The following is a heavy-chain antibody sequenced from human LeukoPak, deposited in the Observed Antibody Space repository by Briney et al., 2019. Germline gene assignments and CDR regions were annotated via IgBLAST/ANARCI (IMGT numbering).Heavy chain of an antibody. D-gene: IGHD3-22*01. J-gene: IGHJ4*02. CDR1: GGSISSYY. Sequence: SETLSLTCTVSGGSISSYYWSWIRQPPGKGLEWIGYIYYSGSTNYNPFLKSRVTISVDTSKNQFSLKLSSVTAADTAVYYCAGTYYYDSSAPMGDYWGQGTLVTVSS. V-gene: IGHV4-59*08. CDR3: AGTYYYDSSAPMGDY. CDR2: IYYSGST.